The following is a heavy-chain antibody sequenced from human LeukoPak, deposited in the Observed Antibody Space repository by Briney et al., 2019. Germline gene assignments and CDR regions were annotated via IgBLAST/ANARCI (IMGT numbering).Heavy chain of an antibody. Sequence: MTSETLSLTCTGSGGSVTTYYWSWIRQSAGKGLEWIGHISTSGSTTYNTSLKSRVTMSVDTSKNQFSLKLSSVTAADTAVYYCAREATVVGATIIWGQGTLATVSS. CDR2: ISTSGST. J-gene: IGHJ4*02. V-gene: IGHV4-4*07. CDR3: AREATVVGATII. D-gene: IGHD1-26*01. CDR1: GGSVTTYY.